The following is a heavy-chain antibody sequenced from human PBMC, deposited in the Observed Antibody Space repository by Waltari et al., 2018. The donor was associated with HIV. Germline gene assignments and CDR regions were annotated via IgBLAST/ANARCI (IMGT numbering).Heavy chain of an antibody. J-gene: IGHJ4*02. Sequence: EVRLVESGGGPVQRGGSLRLSCAASGFTIRLYNMNWVRQTPGKGLEWVAYISGDGKNKYYADSVKGRFIISKDNGQNFLHLQMDRLSVDDSAKYFCAREVTSSKVMNYWGQGTPVIVSS. V-gene: IGHV3-48*03. CDR1: GFTIRLYN. CDR3: AREVTSSKVMNY. CDR2: ISGDGKNK. D-gene: IGHD2-21*02.